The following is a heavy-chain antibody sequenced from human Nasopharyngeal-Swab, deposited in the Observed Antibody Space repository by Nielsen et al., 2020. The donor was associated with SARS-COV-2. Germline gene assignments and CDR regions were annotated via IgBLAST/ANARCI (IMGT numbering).Heavy chain of an antibody. CDR2: IIPIFGTA. V-gene: IGHV1-69*06. D-gene: IGHD2-15*01. J-gene: IGHJ3*02. Sequence: RHAPGQGLEWMGGIIPIFGTANYAQKFQGRVTITADKSTSTAYMELSSLRSEDTAVYYCARGYSGAAFDIWGQGTMVTVSS. CDR3: ARGYSGAAFDI.